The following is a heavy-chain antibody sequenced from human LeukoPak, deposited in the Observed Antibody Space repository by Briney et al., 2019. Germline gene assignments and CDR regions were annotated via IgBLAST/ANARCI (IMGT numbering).Heavy chain of an antibody. CDR1: GGSISSGGYY. Sequence: SQTLSLTCTVSGGSISSGGYYWSWIRQHPGKGLEWIGYIYYSGSAYYNPSLKSRVTISVDTSKNQFSLKLSSVTAADTAVYYCARDSGRYYDFWSGYYTGVGWFDPWGQGTLVTVSS. CDR3: ARDSGRYYDFWSGYYTGVGWFDP. V-gene: IGHV4-31*03. CDR2: IYYSGSA. D-gene: IGHD3-3*01. J-gene: IGHJ5*02.